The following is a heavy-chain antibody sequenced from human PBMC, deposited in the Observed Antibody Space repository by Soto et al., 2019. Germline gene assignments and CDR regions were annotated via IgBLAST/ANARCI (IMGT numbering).Heavy chain of an antibody. CDR1: GFTFSSNA. D-gene: IGHD3-22*01. CDR3: ARDRGRGDYYDSSGYYYYGMDV. V-gene: IGHV3-48*03. Sequence: EVQLLESGGGLVQPGGSLRLSCAASGFTFSSNAMSWVRQAPGKGLECVSGISSSGSTIYYADSVKGRFTISRDNAKNSLYLQMNSLRAEDTAVYYCARDRGRGDYYDSSGYYYYGMDVWGQGTTVTVSS. CDR2: ISSSGSTI. J-gene: IGHJ6*02.